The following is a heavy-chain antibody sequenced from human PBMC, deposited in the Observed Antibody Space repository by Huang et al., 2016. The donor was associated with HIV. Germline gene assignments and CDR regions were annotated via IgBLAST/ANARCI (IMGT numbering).Heavy chain of an antibody. V-gene: IGHV4-39*01. CDR1: GDSISSSTTY. J-gene: IGHJ3*02. D-gene: IGHD3-10*01. Sequence: LLQGSGPGLVKPSETLSRTCTVSGDSISSSTTYWSWVRQPPGTGLEWIGTIYYTGRTYSNPSLRIRLTIFVDTSKIQFSLMLISVAPADTAVYYCARRSASGSPFGAFDIWDRGTMVIVSS. CDR3: ARRSASGSPFGAFDI. CDR2: IYYTGRT.